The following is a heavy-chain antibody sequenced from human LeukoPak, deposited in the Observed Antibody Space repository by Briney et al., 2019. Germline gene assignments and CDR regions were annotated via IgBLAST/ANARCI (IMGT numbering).Heavy chain of an antibody. Sequence: GGSLRLSCAASGFTFSSYAMTWVRQAPGEGLEWVSAISGSGGSTYYADSVKGRFTISRDNSKNTLYLQMNSLRAEDTAVYYCAKHNYCSGGSCHSEPVDYWGQGTLVTVSS. CDR2: ISGSGGST. CDR1: GFTFSSYA. D-gene: IGHD2-15*01. CDR3: AKHNYCSGGSCHSEPVDY. J-gene: IGHJ4*02. V-gene: IGHV3-23*01.